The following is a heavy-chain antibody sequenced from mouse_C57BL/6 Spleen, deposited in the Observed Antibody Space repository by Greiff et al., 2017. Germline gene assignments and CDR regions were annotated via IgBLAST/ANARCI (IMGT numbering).Heavy chain of an antibody. J-gene: IGHJ3*01. CDR2: IDPENGDT. Sequence: VQLQQSGAELVRPGASVKLSCTASGFNIKDDYMHWVKQRPEQGLEWIGWIDPENGDTEYASKFQGKATITADTSSNTAYLQLSSLTSEDTAVYYGTFYSDYVAYWGHGTLVTVSA. CDR3: TFYSDYVAY. CDR1: GFNIKDDY. D-gene: IGHD2-4*01. V-gene: IGHV14-4*01.